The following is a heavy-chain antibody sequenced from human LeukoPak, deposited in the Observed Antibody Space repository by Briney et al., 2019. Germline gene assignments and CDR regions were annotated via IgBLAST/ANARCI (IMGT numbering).Heavy chain of an antibody. V-gene: IGHV2-5*02. CDR2: IYWDDDK. CDR1: GFSLSTSGVG. CDR3: AHIAAAGRLPVD. J-gene: IGHJ4*02. D-gene: IGHD6-13*01. Sequence: ESGPTLVKPTQTFTLTCTFSGFSLSTSGVGVGWIRQPPGKALEWLALIYWDDDKRYSPSLKSRLTITKDTSKNQVVLTMTNMDPVDTATYYYAHIAAAGRLPVDWGQGTLVTVSS.